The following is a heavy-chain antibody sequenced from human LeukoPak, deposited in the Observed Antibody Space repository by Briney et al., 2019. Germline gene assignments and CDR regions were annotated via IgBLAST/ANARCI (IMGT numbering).Heavy chain of an antibody. CDR2: ISRSGTTK. J-gene: IGHJ3*02. CDR3: ARSNRDAFDM. V-gene: IGHV3-48*03. CDR1: GFTLSSYE. Sequence: GGSLRLSCADSGFTLSSYEMNWGRQGPGKGLEWVSYISRSGTTKYYADSVKGRFTLSRDNAKKSLSLQMNSFSAEDTAIYCCARSNRDAFDMRGQGTVGTVSS. D-gene: IGHD2/OR15-2a*01.